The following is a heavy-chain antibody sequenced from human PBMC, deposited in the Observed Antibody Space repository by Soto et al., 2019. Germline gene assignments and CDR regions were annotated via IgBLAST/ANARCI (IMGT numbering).Heavy chain of an antibody. J-gene: IGHJ4*02. D-gene: IGHD1-26*01. Sequence: EVQLVESGGGLVQPGRSLRLSCAASGFTFDDYALHWVRQVPGKGLEWVSGISGSGGSTYYADSVKGRFTISRDNSKNTLYLQMNSLRAEDTAVYYCAKDRRVGATPFDYWGQGTLVTVSS. CDR3: AKDRRVGATPFDY. V-gene: IGHV3-23*04. CDR1: GFTFDDYA. CDR2: ISGSGGST.